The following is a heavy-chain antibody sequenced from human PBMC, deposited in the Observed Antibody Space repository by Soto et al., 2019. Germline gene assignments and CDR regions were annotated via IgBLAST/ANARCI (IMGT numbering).Heavy chain of an antibody. J-gene: IGHJ4*02. Sequence: PWETLSLTCTVSGGSISSGDYYWSWIRQPPGKGLEGIGYIYYSGSTYYNPSLKSRVTISVDTSKNQFSLKLSSVTAADTAVYYCARDRTHYDSSGYTTGTYWGQGTLVTVSS. CDR2: IYYSGST. CDR1: GGSISSGDYY. CDR3: ARDRTHYDSSGYTTGTY. D-gene: IGHD3-22*01. V-gene: IGHV4-30-4*01.